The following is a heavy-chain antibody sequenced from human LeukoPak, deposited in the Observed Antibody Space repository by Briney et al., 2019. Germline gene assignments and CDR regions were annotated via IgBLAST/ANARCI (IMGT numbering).Heavy chain of an antibody. CDR3: ARDRDYGSGIPYMDV. CDR2: IIPIFGTA. D-gene: IGHD3-10*01. CDR1: GGTFSNYA. V-gene: IGHV1-69*13. Sequence: ASVKISCKTSGGTFSNYAISWVRQAPGQGLEWMGRIIPIFGTANYAQKFQGRVTINADEFTSTVYMELYSLTSEDTAVYYCARDRDYGSGIPYMDVWGKGTTVTISS. J-gene: IGHJ6*03.